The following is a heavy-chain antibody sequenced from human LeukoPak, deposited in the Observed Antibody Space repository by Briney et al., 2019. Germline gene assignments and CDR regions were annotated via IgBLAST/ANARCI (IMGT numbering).Heavy chain of an antibody. Sequence: SETLSLTCTVSGGSISSYYWSWIRQPPGKGLEWIGYIYYSGSTNYNPSLKSRVTITVDTSKNQFSLKLSSVTAADTAVYCCASSRPYSGSYASVAFDIWGQGTMVTVSS. CDR3: ASSRPYSGSYASVAFDI. V-gene: IGHV4-59*08. CDR2: IYYSGST. CDR1: GGSISSYY. J-gene: IGHJ3*02. D-gene: IGHD1-26*01.